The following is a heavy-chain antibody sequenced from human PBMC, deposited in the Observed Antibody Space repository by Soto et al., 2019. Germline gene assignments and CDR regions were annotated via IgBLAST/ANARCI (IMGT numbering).Heavy chain of an antibody. Sequence: PGGSLRLSCAASGFTFSSYSMNWVRQAPGKGLEWVSSISSSRRYIYYADSVKGRFTISRDNAQNSLYLQMNSLRAEDTAVYYCASPARSLVNTYDAFDIWGQGTMVTVSS. CDR2: ISSSRRYI. CDR3: ASPARSLVNTYDAFDI. J-gene: IGHJ3*02. D-gene: IGHD3-22*01. V-gene: IGHV3-21*01. CDR1: GFTFSSYS.